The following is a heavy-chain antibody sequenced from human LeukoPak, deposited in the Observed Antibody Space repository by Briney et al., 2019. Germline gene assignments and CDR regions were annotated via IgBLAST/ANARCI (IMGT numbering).Heavy chain of an antibody. CDR1: GFTFSSYS. J-gene: IGHJ4*02. V-gene: IGHV3-21*01. Sequence: PGGSLRLPCAASGFTFSSYSMNWIRQAPGKGLEWVSSISSSTSYIHYADSVKGRFTISKDNAKNSLYLQMNSLRAEDTAVYYCARAGGSTVSHSDYWGQGTLVTVSS. CDR2: ISSSTSYI. D-gene: IGHD4-17*01. CDR3: ARAGGSTVSHSDY.